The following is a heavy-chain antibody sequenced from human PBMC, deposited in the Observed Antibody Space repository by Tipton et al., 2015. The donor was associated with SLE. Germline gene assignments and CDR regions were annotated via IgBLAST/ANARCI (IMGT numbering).Heavy chain of an antibody. V-gene: IGHV4-34*01. CDR2: INHSGST. D-gene: IGHD6-6*01. Sequence: TLSLTCAVYGGSFSGYYWSWIRQPPGKGLEWIGEINHSGSTNYNPSLKSRVTISVDTSKNQFSLKLSSVTAADTAVYYCARGVAARHWFDPWGQGTLVTVSS. CDR1: GGSFSGYY. CDR3: ARGVAARHWFDP. J-gene: IGHJ5*02.